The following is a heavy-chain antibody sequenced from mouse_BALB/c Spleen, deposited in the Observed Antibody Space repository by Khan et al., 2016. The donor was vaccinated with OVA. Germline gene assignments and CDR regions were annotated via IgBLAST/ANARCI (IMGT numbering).Heavy chain of an antibody. J-gene: IGHJ2*01. CDR2: ISYSGVT. V-gene: IGHV3-2*02. D-gene: IGHD1-1*01. CDR3: ARGNYYGYYFDY. CDR1: GYSITSGYA. Sequence: EVKLQQSGPGLVKPSQSLSLTCTVTGYSITSGYAWNWIRQFPGNKLEWMGYISYSGVTSYTPSLKSRISITRDTSKNQFFLQLNSVTTEDTATYYCARGNYYGYYFDYWDQGTTRTVSS.